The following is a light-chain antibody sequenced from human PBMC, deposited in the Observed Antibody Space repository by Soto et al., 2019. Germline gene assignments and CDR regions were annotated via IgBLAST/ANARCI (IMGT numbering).Light chain of an antibody. Sequence: IQLTQSPSSLSAAVGDIVTITCRASQGISAFLAWYQQKPGEAPNLLIYGASTLQSGVPSRFRGSGSGTDFTRTISSLQPEDSATYYWQHVSSYPLTFGGGTKVEIK. V-gene: IGKV1-9*01. CDR2: GAS. CDR3: QHVSSYPLT. J-gene: IGKJ4*01. CDR1: QGISAF.